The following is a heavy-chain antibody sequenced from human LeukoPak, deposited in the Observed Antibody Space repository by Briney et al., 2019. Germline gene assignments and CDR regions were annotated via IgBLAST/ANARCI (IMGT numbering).Heavy chain of an antibody. V-gene: IGHV1-69*04. J-gene: IGHJ6*03. D-gene: IGHD6-13*01. CDR2: IIPILGIA. Sequence: ASVKVSCKASGGTFSSYAISWVRQAPGQGLEWMGRIIPILGIANYAQKFQGRVTITADKSTSTAYMELSSLRSEDTAVYYCARVFTRSSPYYYYMDVWGKGTTVTVSS. CDR3: ARVFTRSSPYYYYMDV. CDR1: GGTFSSYA.